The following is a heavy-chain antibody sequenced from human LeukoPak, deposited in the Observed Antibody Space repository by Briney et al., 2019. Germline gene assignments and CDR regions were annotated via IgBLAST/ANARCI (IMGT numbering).Heavy chain of an antibody. D-gene: IGHD1-7*01. CDR1: GFTFSNYA. V-gene: IGHV3-64*01. CDR3: ARSTGNYTFDY. Sequence: TGGSLRLSCAASGFTFSNYAMHWVRQPPGKGLEYVSSISGSGGTTYYAHSVKGRFTISRDNSKNTLYLQMGSLRTEDMAVYYCARSTGNYTFDYWGQGTLVTVSS. CDR2: ISGSGGTT. J-gene: IGHJ4*02.